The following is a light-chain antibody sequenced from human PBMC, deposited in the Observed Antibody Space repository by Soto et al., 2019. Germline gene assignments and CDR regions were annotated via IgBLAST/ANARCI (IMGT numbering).Light chain of an antibody. V-gene: IGLV2-23*01. Sequence: QLVLTQPASVSGSPGQSITISCSGTSSDVGSSNLVSWYQQHPGKAPKLIVFEADSRPSGVSGRFSGSKSGNTASLTISGLRAEDEADYYCCSFARSSTFYVFGTGTKLTVL. CDR2: EAD. CDR1: SSDVGSSNL. CDR3: CSFARSSTFYV. J-gene: IGLJ1*01.